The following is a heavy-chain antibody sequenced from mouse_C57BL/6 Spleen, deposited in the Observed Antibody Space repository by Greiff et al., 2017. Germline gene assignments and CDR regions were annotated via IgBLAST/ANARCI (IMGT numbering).Heavy chain of an antibody. J-gene: IGHJ2*01. V-gene: IGHV1-52*01. CDR1: GFTFTSYW. CDR2: IDPSDSET. Sequence: VQLQQPGAELVRPGSSVKLSCKASGFTFTSYWMHWVKQRPIQGLEWIGNIDPSDSETHSNQKFKDKATLTVDKSSSTAYMQLSSLTAEDSAVYYCARATTVVTDYWGQGTTLTVSS. D-gene: IGHD1-1*01. CDR3: ARATTVVTDY.